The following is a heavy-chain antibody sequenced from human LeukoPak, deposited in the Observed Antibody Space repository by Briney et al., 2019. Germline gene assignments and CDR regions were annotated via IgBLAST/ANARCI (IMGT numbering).Heavy chain of an antibody. D-gene: IGHD3-10*01. CDR2: INPNSGGT. CDR3: ARETTMVRGSDYYYYMDV. J-gene: IGHJ6*03. CDR1: GYTFTGYY. V-gene: IGHV1-2*02. Sequence: ASVKVSCKASGYTFTGYYMHWVRQAPGQGLEWMGWINPNSGGTNYAQKFQGRVTMTRDTSISTAYMELSRLRSDDTAVYYCARETTMVRGSDYYYYMDVWGKGTTVTVSS.